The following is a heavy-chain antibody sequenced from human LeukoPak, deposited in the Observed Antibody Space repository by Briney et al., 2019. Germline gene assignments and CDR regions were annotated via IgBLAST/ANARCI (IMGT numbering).Heavy chain of an antibody. CDR2: FYYSGST. V-gene: IGHV4-59*08. D-gene: IGHD2-2*01. CDR1: GDSISSYY. J-gene: IGHJ2*01. CDR3: ARPRQLLRYWYFDL. Sequence: PSETLSLTCTVSGDSISSYYWSWIRQSPGKGLEWIGYFYYSGSTNYNPSLKSRVTISVDTSKNQFSLKLSSVTAADTAVYYCARPRQLLRYWYFDLWGRGTLVTVSS.